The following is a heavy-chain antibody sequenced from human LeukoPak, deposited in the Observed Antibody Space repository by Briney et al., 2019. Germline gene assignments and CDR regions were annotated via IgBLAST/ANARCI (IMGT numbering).Heavy chain of an antibody. V-gene: IGHV3-20*04. J-gene: IGHJ5*02. CDR2: INWNGGST. Sequence: GGSLRLSCAASGFTFDDYGMSWIRQAPGKGLEWVSGINWNGGSTGYADSVKGRFTISRDNAKNSLYLQMNSLRAEDTALYYCARALRFANWFNPWGQGTLVTVSS. D-gene: IGHD3-3*01. CDR1: GFTFDDYG. CDR3: ARALRFANWFNP.